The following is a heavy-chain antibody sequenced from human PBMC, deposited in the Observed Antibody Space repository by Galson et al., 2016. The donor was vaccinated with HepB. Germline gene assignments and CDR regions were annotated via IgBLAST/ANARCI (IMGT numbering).Heavy chain of an antibody. CDR1: GVSISSTNW. V-gene: IGHV4-4*02. Sequence: SETLSLTCAVSGVSISSTNWWSWVRQPPGKGLEWIGEIYHSGSTNYNPSLKSRVTMSVDKSKNQFSLRLSSVTAADTAVYYCIRAAPTTNWFDPWGQGTLVTVSS. D-gene: IGHD4-11*01. J-gene: IGHJ5*02. CDR3: IRAAPTTNWFDP. CDR2: IYHSGST.